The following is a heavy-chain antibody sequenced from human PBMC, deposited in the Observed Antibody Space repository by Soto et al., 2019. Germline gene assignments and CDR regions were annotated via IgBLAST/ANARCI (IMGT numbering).Heavy chain of an antibody. Sequence: PGGSLRLSCAASGFTFSNAWINWVRQTPGRGLEWVSYISSSGSTIYYADSVKGRFTISRDNAKNSLYLQMNSLRAEDTAVYYCARPSITIFGVVSYFDYWGQGTLVTVSS. CDR3: ARPSITIFGVVSYFDY. CDR1: GFTFSNAW. CDR2: ISSSGSTI. V-gene: IGHV3-11*01. D-gene: IGHD3-3*01. J-gene: IGHJ4*02.